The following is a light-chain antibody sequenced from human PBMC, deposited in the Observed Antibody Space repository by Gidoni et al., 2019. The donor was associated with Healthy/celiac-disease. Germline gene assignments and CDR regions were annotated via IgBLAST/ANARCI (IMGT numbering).Light chain of an antibody. CDR1: SSDVGVYNY. J-gene: IGLJ2*01. CDR2: EVS. V-gene: IGLV2-14*01. Sequence: QSALTQPASVSGSPGQSITISCTGTSSDVGVYNYVSWYQQHPGKAPKLMIYEVSNRPSGVSNRFSGSKSGNTASLTISGLQAEDEADYYCSSYTSSSSSFGGGTKLTV. CDR3: SSYTSSSSS.